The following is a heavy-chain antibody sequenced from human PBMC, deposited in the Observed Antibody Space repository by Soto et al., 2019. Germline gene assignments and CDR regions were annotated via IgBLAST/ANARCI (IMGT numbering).Heavy chain of an antibody. V-gene: IGHV4-30-2*01. CDR1: GGSISSGGYS. CDR2: IYHSGST. CDR3: ASGYSGPRADV. J-gene: IGHJ6*02. Sequence: SETLSLTCAVSGGSISSGGYSWSWIRQPPGKGLEWIGYIYHSGSTYYNPSLKSRVTISVDRSKNQFSLKLSSVTAADTAVYYCASGYSGPRADVWGQGTTVTVSS. D-gene: IGHD5-12*01.